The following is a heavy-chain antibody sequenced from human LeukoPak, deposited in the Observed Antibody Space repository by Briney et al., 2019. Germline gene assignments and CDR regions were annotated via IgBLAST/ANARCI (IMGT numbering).Heavy chain of an antibody. D-gene: IGHD3-22*01. V-gene: IGHV3-7*01. CDR1: GFTFSSYW. Sequence: GGSLRLSCAASGFTFSSYWMSWVRQAPGKGLEWVANIKQDGSEKYYVDSVKGRFTISRDNAKNSLYLQMNSLRAEDTAVYYCAKDYYDSSGYVRLFDYWGQGTLVTVSS. CDR2: IKQDGSEK. J-gene: IGHJ4*02. CDR3: AKDYYDSSGYVRLFDY.